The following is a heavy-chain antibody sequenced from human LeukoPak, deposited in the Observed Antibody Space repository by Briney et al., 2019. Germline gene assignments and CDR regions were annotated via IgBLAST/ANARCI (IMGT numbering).Heavy chain of an antibody. Sequence: GGSLRLSCAASGFTVSTNYISWVRRAPGKGLEWVSVIYSGGTTYYADSVKGRFTVSRDNSKNTLYLQMSSLRAEDTAVYYCARDLYGGNSGGGYWGQGTLVTVSS. D-gene: IGHD4-23*01. CDR2: IYSGGTT. J-gene: IGHJ4*02. CDR3: ARDLYGGNSGGGY. CDR1: GFTVSTNY. V-gene: IGHV3-66*01.